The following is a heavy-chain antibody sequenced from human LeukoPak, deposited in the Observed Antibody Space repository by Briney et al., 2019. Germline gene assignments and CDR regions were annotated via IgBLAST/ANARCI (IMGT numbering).Heavy chain of an antibody. V-gene: IGHV3-64*01. Sequence: GGSLRLSCVASGFTFSSYWMSWVRQAPGKGLEYVSAISYNGGSTYYANSVKGRFTISRDNSKNTLYLQMGSLIAEDMAVYYCARRFAAQLAFVDVWGKGTTVTISS. CDR1: GFTFSSYW. CDR3: ARRFAAQLAFVDV. J-gene: IGHJ6*04. CDR2: ISYNGGST. D-gene: IGHD3-3*02.